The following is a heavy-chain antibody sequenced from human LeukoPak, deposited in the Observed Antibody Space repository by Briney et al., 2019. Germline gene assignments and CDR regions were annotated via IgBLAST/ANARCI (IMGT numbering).Heavy chain of an antibody. CDR2: INSDGRDR. J-gene: IGHJ4*02. V-gene: IGHV3-74*01. CDR1: GFTFSNYY. Sequence: PGGSLRLSCAASGFTFSNYYVHWVRQPPGRGLVWVSRINSDGRDRGYVDSVKGRYTISRDNAKNTVYLQMYSLRAEDTAVYYCATFGFDGNLGYWGQGTLVTVSS. D-gene: IGHD1-14*01. CDR3: ATFGFDGNLGY.